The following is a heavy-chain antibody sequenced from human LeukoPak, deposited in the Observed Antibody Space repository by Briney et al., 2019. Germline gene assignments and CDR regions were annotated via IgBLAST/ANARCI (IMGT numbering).Heavy chain of an antibody. CDR1: GGSISGYY. J-gene: IGHJ3*02. D-gene: IGHD6-6*01. V-gene: IGHV4-4*07. CDR2: IFNSENT. Sequence: SETLSLTCSVSGGSISGYYWSWIRQPAGKEMEWNGRIFNSENTNYNPSLKSRITMSVDTSKNQFSLKLSSVTAADTAVYYCARGPVTARSNAFDIWGQGTMVTVSS. CDR3: ARGPVTARSNAFDI.